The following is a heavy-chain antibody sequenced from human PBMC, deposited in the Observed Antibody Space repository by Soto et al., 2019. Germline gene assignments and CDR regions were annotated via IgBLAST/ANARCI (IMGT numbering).Heavy chain of an antibody. V-gene: IGHV4-30-2*01. Sequence: PSETLSLTCTVSGGSISSGAYSWSWIRRPPGKGLEWIGYIYHSGSTYYIQSLRSRVTISMDRTKNQFSLHLNSVTAGDTAVYYCVRDDYGLDVWGQGTAVTVSS. CDR3: VRDDYGLDV. CDR2: IYHSGST. CDR1: GGSISSGAYS. J-gene: IGHJ6*02.